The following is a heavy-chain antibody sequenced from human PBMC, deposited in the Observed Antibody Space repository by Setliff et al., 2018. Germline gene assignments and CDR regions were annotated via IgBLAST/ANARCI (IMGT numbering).Heavy chain of an antibody. J-gene: IGHJ3*02. CDR1: GYTFTSYA. V-gene: IGHV1-18*01. D-gene: IGHD3-9*01. CDR3: ARDSVLRYFDWLLYTPDAFDI. Sequence: GASVKVSCKASGYTFTSYAFSWVRQAPGQGLEWMGWISAYNGNTNYAQKFQGRVTMTTDTSTSTAYMELRSLRSDDTAVYYCARDSVLRYFDWLLYTPDAFDIWGQGTMVTVSS. CDR2: ISAYNGNT.